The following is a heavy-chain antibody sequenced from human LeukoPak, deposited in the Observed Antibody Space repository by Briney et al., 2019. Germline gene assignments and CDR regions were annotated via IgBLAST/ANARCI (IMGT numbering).Heavy chain of an antibody. V-gene: IGHV4-4*02. CDR1: GGSISSSNW. J-gene: IGHJ6*02. CDR3: AREFDSSGYYSLYYYYGMDV. D-gene: IGHD3-22*01. Sequence: PSGTLSLTCAVSGGSISSSNWWSWARQPPGKGLEWIGEIYHSGSTNYNPSLKSRVTISVDKSKNQFSLKLSSVTAADTAVYYCAREFDSSGYYSLYYYYGMDVWGQGTTVTVSS. CDR2: IYHSGST.